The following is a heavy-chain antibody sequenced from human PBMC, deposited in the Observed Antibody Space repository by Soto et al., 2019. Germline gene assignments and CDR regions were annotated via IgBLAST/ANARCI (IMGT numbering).Heavy chain of an antibody. Sequence: PSETLSLSCSVSGGSVSSDNYYWSWIRQPPGKGLEWIGYIYHSGSSYYSPSLRSRVTMSLDTSKDQLSLRLRSVTAADTAVYYCARVLYSYGSGTWYFDLWGRGTLVTVSS. J-gene: IGHJ2*01. V-gene: IGHV4-61*01. CDR3: ARVLYSYGSGTWYFDL. D-gene: IGHD3-10*01. CDR2: IYHSGSS. CDR1: GGSVSSDNYY.